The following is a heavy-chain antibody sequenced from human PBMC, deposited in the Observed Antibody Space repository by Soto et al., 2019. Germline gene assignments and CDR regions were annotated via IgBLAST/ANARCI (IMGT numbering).Heavy chain of an antibody. D-gene: IGHD2-15*01. CDR3: AREFVAASWGGWFDP. Sequence: SETLSLTCTVSGGSISSYYWSWIRQPPGKGLEWIGYIYYSGSTNYNPSLKSRVTISVDTSKNQFSLKLSSVTAADTAVYYCAREFVAASWGGWFDPWGQGTLVTVS. CDR1: GGSISSYY. J-gene: IGHJ5*02. CDR2: IYYSGST. V-gene: IGHV4-59*12.